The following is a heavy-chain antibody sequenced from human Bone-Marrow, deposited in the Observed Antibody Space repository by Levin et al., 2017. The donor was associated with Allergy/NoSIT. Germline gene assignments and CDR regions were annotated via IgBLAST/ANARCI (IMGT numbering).Heavy chain of an antibody. D-gene: IGHD5-24*01. V-gene: IGHV3-23*01. J-gene: IGHJ5*02. CDR3: AKGKATDAVDWFDP. Sequence: GESLKISCAASGFTFNNYALTWVRQAAGKGLEWVSTIIGDGRTFYADSVKGRFTVSKDDSKNTMFLQLDSLIAEDTAVYYCAKGKATDAVDWFDPWGQGTLVTV. CDR1: GFTFNNYA. CDR2: IIGDGRT.